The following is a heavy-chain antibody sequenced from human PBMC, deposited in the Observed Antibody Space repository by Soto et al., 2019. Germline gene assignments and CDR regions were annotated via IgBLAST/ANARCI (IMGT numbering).Heavy chain of an antibody. CDR3: ARQGVRGRLWSEFDI. D-gene: IGHD3-3*01. J-gene: IGHJ3*02. CDR2: IHDSGST. V-gene: IGHV4-59*08. Sequence: QVQLQESGPGLVKPSETLSLTCTVSGGSISGYYWSWIRQPPGKGLEWIGYIHDSGSTNYNPSLTCRVIMSLDTSKNQCSLKLSYVTSADTAVYYCARQGVRGRLWSEFDIWGQGTMVTVSS. CDR1: GGSISGYY.